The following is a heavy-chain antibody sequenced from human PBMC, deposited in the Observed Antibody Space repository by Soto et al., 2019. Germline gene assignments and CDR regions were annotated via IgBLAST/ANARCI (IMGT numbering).Heavy chain of an antibody. CDR1: GFTFTSSA. CDR2: IVVGSGNT. Sequence: QMQLVQSGPEVKKPGTSVKVSCKASGFTFTSSAVQWVRQARGQRLEWIGWIVVGSGNTNYAQKFQERVTITRDMSTSTAYMELSSLRSEDTVVYYCAAPSGMGDAFDIWGQGTMVTVSS. D-gene: IGHD6-25*01. V-gene: IGHV1-58*01. CDR3: AAPSGMGDAFDI. J-gene: IGHJ3*02.